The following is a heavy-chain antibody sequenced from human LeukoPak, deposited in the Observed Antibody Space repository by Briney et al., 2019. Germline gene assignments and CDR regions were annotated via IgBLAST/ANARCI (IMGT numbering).Heavy chain of an antibody. CDR2: IRNDGTIK. CDR3: AKTGSSSWGYFDY. D-gene: IGHD6-13*01. CDR1: GFTFGTYG. Sequence: GTLRLSCAASGFTFGTYGMHWVRQAPGKGLEWVAFIRNDGTIKYYADSVKGRFTISRDNSKNTLYLQMNSLRAEDTAVYYCAKTGSSSWGYFDYWGQGTLVTVSS. V-gene: IGHV3-30*02. J-gene: IGHJ4*02.